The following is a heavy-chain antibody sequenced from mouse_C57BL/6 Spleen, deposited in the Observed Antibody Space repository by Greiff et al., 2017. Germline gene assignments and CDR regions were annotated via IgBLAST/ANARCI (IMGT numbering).Heavy chain of an antibody. CDR1: GFTFTDYY. CDR2: IRNKANGYTT. CDR3: ARSTMVTTFDY. J-gene: IGHJ2*01. V-gene: IGHV7-3*01. D-gene: IGHD2-2*01. Sequence: EVKLVESGGGLVQPGGSLSLSCAASGFTFTDYYMSWVRQPPGKALEWLGFIRNKANGYTTEYSASVKGRFTISRDNSQSIRYLQMNALRAEDSATYYCARSTMVTTFDYWGQGTTLTVSS.